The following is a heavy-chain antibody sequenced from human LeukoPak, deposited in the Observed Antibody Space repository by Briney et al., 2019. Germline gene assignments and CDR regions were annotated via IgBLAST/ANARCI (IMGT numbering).Heavy chain of an antibody. J-gene: IGHJ3*02. Sequence: ASVKVSCKASGYTFTSYYMHWVRQAPGQGLEWMGIINPSGGSTSYAQKFQGRVTMTRDMSTSTVYMELSSLRSEDTAVYYCARGLNTAMSTAYDAFDIWGQGTMVTVSS. CDR1: GYTFTSYY. V-gene: IGHV1-46*01. CDR2: INPSGGST. D-gene: IGHD5-18*01. CDR3: ARGLNTAMSTAYDAFDI.